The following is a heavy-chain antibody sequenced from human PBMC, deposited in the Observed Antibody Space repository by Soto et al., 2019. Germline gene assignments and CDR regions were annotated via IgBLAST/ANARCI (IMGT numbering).Heavy chain of an antibody. V-gene: IGHV3-30*03. CDR1: GFSFSNFG. Sequence: QVQLVESGGGVVQRGRALSLSCEASGFSFSNFGMPWVRQAPGKGLEWVEAISADGSDKYFSGSVKGRFTISRDNSKNTLFLQMNSLRVEDTAVYYCVRGSDVARQELDYWGQGTLVTVSS. D-gene: IGHD2-15*01. CDR2: ISADGSDK. J-gene: IGHJ4*02. CDR3: VRGSDVARQELDY.